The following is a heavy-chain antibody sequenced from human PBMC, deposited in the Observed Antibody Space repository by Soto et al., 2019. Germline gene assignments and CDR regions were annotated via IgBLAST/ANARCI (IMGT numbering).Heavy chain of an antibody. J-gene: IGHJ4*02. V-gene: IGHV3-9*01. CDR2: ISWNSGSI. CDR3: AKGSQNYYESSGYSY. Sequence: AGGSLRLSCEAAGFTFKSNAMHWVRQVPGKGLEWVSGISWNSGSIGYADSVKGRFTISRDNAKNSLYLQMNSLRVEDTALYYCAKGSQNYYESSGYSYWGQGTLVTVSS. D-gene: IGHD3-22*01. CDR1: GFTFKSNA.